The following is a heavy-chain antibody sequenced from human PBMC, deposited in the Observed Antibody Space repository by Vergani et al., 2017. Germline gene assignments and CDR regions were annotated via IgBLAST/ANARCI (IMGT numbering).Heavy chain of an antibody. Sequence: QVQLVQSGAEVKKPGSSVKVSCKASGGTFSSYTISWVRQAPGQGLEWMGRIIPILGIANYAQKFQGRVTITADKSTSTAYMELSSLRSEDTAVYYCASPAGYCSGGSCYYYYGMDVWGQGTTVTVSS. CDR2: IIPILGIA. CDR3: ASPAGYCSGGSCYYYYGMDV. J-gene: IGHJ6*02. CDR1: GGTFSSYT. V-gene: IGHV1-69*02. D-gene: IGHD2-15*01.